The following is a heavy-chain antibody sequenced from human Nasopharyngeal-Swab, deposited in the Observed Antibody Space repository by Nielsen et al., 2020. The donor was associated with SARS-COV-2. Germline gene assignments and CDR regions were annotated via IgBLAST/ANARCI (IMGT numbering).Heavy chain of an antibody. CDR1: GGSISSGGYY. Sequence: SETLSLTCTVSGGSISSGGYYWSWIRQHPGKGLEWIGYIYYSGSTYYNPSLKSRVTISVDTSKNQFSLKLSSVTAADTAVYYCARDRRAEWSGYYYYYMDVWDKGTTVTVSS. V-gene: IGHV4-31*03. J-gene: IGHJ6*03. CDR3: ARDRRAEWSGYYYYYMDV. CDR2: IYYSGST. D-gene: IGHD3-3*01.